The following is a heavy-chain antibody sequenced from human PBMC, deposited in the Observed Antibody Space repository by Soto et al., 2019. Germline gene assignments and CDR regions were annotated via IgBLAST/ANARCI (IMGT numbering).Heavy chain of an antibody. CDR2: ISYDGSNK. CDR3: AKDLNGMDV. J-gene: IGHJ6*02. V-gene: IGHV3-30*18. Sequence: QVQLVESGGGVVQPGRSLRLSCAASGFTFSSYGMHWVRQAPGKGLEWVAVISYDGSNKYYAESVKGRFTISRDNSKNTLYLQMNSLRAEDTAVYYCAKDLNGMDVWGQGTTVTVSS. CDR1: GFTFSSYG.